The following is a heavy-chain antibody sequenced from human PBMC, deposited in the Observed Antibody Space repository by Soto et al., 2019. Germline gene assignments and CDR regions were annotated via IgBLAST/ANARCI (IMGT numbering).Heavy chain of an antibody. D-gene: IGHD3-9*01. CDR3: ARLPYYDILTGYYQDGMDV. Sequence: QVQLVESGGGVVQPGRSLRLSCAASGFTFSSYAMHWVRQAPGKGLEWVAVISYDGSNKYYADSVKGRFTISRDNSKDTLYRQMNSLRAEDTAVYYCARLPYYDILTGYYQDGMDVWGQWSTVTVAS. CDR1: GFTFSSYA. J-gene: IGHJ6*02. CDR2: ISYDGSNK. V-gene: IGHV3-30-3*01.